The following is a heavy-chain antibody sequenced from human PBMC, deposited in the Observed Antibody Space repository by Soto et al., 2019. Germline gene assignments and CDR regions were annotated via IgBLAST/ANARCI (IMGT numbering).Heavy chain of an antibody. CDR2: IYPEDSDT. Sequence: EVQLVQSGAEVKKPGESLKISCKGFGYTYPSYWIGWLRQMPGKGLEWMGIIYPEDSDTRYSPSFQGQVTISADKSISTAYLQWSSLKASDTAMYYCARRILLWSVRDAFDIWGQGTMVTVSS. V-gene: IGHV5-51*03. J-gene: IGHJ3*02. CDR3: ARRILLWSVRDAFDI. D-gene: IGHD3-10*01. CDR1: GYTYPSYW.